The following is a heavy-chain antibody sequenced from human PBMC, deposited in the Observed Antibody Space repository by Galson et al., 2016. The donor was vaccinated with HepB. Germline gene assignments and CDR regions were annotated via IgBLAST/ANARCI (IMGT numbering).Heavy chain of an antibody. Sequence: SLRLSCAASGFTFSNYAMSWVRQAPGKGLEWVSSISGNGGSTYYADSVKGRFTISRDNSKNTLYLQMNSLRAEDTALYYCAKDPRIVGPTAEGYWGQGTLVTVSS. CDR2: ISGNGGST. J-gene: IGHJ4*02. V-gene: IGHV3-23*01. CDR1: GFTFSNYA. CDR3: AKDPRIVGPTAEGY. D-gene: IGHD1-26*01.